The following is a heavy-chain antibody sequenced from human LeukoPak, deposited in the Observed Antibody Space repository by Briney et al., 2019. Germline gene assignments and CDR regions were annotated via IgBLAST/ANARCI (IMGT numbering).Heavy chain of an antibody. CDR3: AKASTPTYYYDSSGYSAFDY. CDR1: GFTFSSYG. CDR2: IRYDGSNK. D-gene: IGHD3-22*01. V-gene: IGHV3-30*02. J-gene: IGHJ4*02. Sequence: GGSLRLSCAASGFTFSSYGMHWVRQAPGKGLEWVAFIRYDGSNKYYADSVKGRFTISRDNSKNTLYLQMNSLRAEDTAVYYCAKASTPTYYYDSSGYSAFDYWGQGTLVTVSS.